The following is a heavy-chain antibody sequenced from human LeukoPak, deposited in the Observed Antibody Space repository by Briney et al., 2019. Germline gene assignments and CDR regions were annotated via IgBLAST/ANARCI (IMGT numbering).Heavy chain of an antibody. CDR3: ARDRLHYDSPNWFDP. CDR2: ISSNSNNI. Sequence: GGSLRLSCAASGFTFSSYSFNWVRQAPGKGLEWVSYISSNSNNIYYADSVKGRFTISRDNARNSLYLQMNSLRAEDTAVYYCARDRLHYDSPNWFDPWGQGTLVTVS. CDR1: GFTFSSYS. V-gene: IGHV3-48*01. D-gene: IGHD3-3*01. J-gene: IGHJ5*02.